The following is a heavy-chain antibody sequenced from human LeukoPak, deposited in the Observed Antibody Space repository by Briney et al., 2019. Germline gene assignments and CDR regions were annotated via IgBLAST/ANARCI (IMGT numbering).Heavy chain of an antibody. CDR2: IYHRRST. J-gene: IGHJ4*02. CDR3: ARGHPYYYGSGTSQLCSIDV. V-gene: IGHV4-38-2*01. CDR1: GYSISSGYS. Sequence: SETQSLTSALSGYSISSGYSWRWIRQPPGKGLEWIGSIYHRRSTYYNPSLKSQVTISVDTSKTQFSLKLSSMTAADTAVYYCARGHPYYYGSGTSQLCSIDVWGEGTPVTVSS. D-gene: IGHD3-10*01.